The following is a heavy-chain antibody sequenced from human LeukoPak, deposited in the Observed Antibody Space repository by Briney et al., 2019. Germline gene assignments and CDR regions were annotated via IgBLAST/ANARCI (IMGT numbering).Heavy chain of an antibody. J-gene: IGHJ6*02. CDR3: ARVVVVVPAATLLRYYYYYGMDV. CDR1: GGSFSGYY. Sequence: PSETLSLTCAVYGGSFSGYYWSWIRQPPGKGLEWIGEINHSGSTNYNPSLKSRVTISVDTSKNQFSLKLSSVTAADTAVYYCARVVVVVPAATLLRYYYYYGMDVWGQGTMVTVSS. D-gene: IGHD2-2*01. CDR2: INHSGST. V-gene: IGHV4-34*01.